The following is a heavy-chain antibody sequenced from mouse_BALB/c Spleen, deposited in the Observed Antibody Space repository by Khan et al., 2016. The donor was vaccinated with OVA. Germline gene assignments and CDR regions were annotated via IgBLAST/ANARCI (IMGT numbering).Heavy chain of an antibody. V-gene: IGHV5-12-1*01. CDR3: ARHGGNYVDYAMDY. J-gene: IGHJ4*01. Sequence: EVELVESGGGLVKPGGSLKLSCAASGFAFSTYDMSWVRQTPEKRLEWVTFLSSSGNTYYPDTVKGRFTISRDNAKNTLYLQMSSLRSEDTAMYFCARHGGNYVDYAMDYWGQGTSVTVSS. CDR1: GFAFSTYD. D-gene: IGHD2-1*01. CDR2: LSSSGNT.